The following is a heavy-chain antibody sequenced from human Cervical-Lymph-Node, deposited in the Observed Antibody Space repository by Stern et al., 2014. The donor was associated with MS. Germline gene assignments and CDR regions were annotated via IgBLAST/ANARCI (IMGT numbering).Heavy chain of an antibody. J-gene: IGHJ4*02. D-gene: IGHD5-12*01. Sequence: VQLVESGAEVKKPGSSVKVSCKASGGTFNNHVISWVRQARGQGLEWMGGIIPMFGTPNYARKFQGRVTIIADKSTSTGHMVLSNLNDEDTAIYYCANRDMGYTYGRHDYWGQGTLVTVS. CDR1: GGTFNNHV. CDR2: IIPMFGTP. V-gene: IGHV1-69*06. CDR3: ANRDMGYTYGRHDY.